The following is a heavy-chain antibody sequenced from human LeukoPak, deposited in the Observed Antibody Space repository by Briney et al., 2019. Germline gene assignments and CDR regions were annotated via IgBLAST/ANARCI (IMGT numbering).Heavy chain of an antibody. V-gene: IGHV4-34*01. D-gene: IGHD2-2*01. CDR1: GGSFSGYY. J-gene: IGHJ3*02. Sequence: SETLSLTCAVYGGSFSGYYWSWIRQPPGKGLEWIGEINHSGSTNHNPSLKSRVTISVDTSKNQFSLKLSSVTAADTAVYYCARAIRLGYCSSTSCSIDAFDIWGQGTMVTVSS. CDR2: INHSGST. CDR3: ARAIRLGYCSSTSCSIDAFDI.